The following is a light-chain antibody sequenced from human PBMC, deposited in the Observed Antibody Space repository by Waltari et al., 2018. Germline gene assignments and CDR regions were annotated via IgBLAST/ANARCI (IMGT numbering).Light chain of an antibody. CDR1: SSDIGNDHL. CDR3: CSYAVSSTLV. Sequence: QSPLTQPASVSASHGQSLTISCPGTSSDIGNDHLATWYQQHSGKVPKLIIYDVTPRPSGVSDRFSGSKSGNTASLTISGLQEDDEADYYCCSYAVSSTLVFGGGTKVTVL. V-gene: IGLV2-23*02. J-gene: IGLJ2*01. CDR2: DVT.